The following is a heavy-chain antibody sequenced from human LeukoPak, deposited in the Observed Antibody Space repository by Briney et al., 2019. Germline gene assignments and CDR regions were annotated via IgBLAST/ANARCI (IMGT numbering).Heavy chain of an antibody. D-gene: IGHD1-26*01. CDR3: VRAPDGGYDY. CDR1: GFTFSAYS. J-gene: IGHJ4*02. V-gene: IGHV3-48*02. Sequence: PGGSLRLSCTASGFTFSAYSMQWVRQAPGKGLEYISYVSSGGSVMYYADSVKGRFTISRDNAKKSVYLQMNSLRDEDTAIYYCVRAPDGGYDYWGQGAPVTVSS. CDR2: VSSGGSVM.